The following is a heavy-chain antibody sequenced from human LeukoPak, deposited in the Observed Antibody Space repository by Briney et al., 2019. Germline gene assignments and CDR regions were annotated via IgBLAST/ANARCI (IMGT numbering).Heavy chain of an antibody. CDR3: ASDYYDSSGQGEYFDY. CDR1: GFTFSSYD. D-gene: IGHD3-22*01. V-gene: IGHV3-48*03. Sequence: PGGSLRLSCAASGFTFSSYDMHWVRQAPGKGLEWVSYISSSGSTIYYADSVEGRFTISRDNAKNSLYLQMNSLRAEDTAVYYCASDYYDSSGQGEYFDYWGQGTLVTVSS. J-gene: IGHJ4*02. CDR2: ISSSGSTI.